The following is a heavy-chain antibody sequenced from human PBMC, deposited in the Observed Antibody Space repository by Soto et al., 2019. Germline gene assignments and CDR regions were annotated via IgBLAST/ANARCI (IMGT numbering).Heavy chain of an antibody. Sequence: GGSLRLSCAASGFTFSSYWMSWVRQAPGKGLEWVANIKQDGSEKYYVDSVKGRFTISRDNAKNSLYLQMNSLRAEDTAVYYCARDPQVYDYGHPQFDYWGQGTLVTVSS. D-gene: IGHD4-17*01. V-gene: IGHV3-7*01. CDR2: IKQDGSEK. CDR1: GFTFSSYW. J-gene: IGHJ4*02. CDR3: ARDPQVYDYGHPQFDY.